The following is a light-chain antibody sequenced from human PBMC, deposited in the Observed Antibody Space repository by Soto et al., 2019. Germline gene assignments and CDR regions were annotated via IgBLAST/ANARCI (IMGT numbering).Light chain of an antibody. CDR2: DVS. V-gene: IGLV2-14*01. J-gene: IGLJ1*01. Sequence: QSVLTQPASVSGSPGQSITISCTGTSSDVGGYNYVSWYQQHPGKAPKLMIYDVSNRPSGVSNRFSGSTSGNTASLTISGLQAEDEADYYCSSYTSSSTLDVFGTGTKLTVL. CDR1: SSDVGGYNY. CDR3: SSYTSSSTLDV.